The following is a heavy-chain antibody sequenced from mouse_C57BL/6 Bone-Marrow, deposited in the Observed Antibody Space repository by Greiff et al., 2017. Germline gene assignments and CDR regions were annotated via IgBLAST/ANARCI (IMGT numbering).Heavy chain of an antibody. CDR2: IDPSDSET. Sequence: QVQLQQPGAELVRPGSSVKLSCTASGYTFTSYWMHWVTQSPIQGLEWIGTIDPSDSETHYNQKFKDKATLTVDKSSSTAYMQLSSLTSEDSAVYYCAKNLGSFDVWGTGTTVTVSS. V-gene: IGHV1-52*01. J-gene: IGHJ1*03. CDR3: AKNLGSFDV. CDR1: GYTFTSYW.